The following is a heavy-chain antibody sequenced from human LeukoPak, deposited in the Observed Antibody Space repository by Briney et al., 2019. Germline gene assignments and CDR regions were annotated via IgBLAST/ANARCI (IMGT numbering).Heavy chain of an antibody. CDR3: AKEYDSSGYYYRGAFDY. Sequence: PGGSLRLSCAASGFTFSRYSMNWVRQAPGKGLEWVSYISSSGSTIYYADSVKGRFTISRDNSKNTLYLQMNSLRAEDTAVYYCAKEYDSSGYYYRGAFDYWGQGTLVTVSS. CDR1: GFTFSRYS. J-gene: IGHJ4*02. D-gene: IGHD3-22*01. V-gene: IGHV3-48*01. CDR2: ISSSGSTI.